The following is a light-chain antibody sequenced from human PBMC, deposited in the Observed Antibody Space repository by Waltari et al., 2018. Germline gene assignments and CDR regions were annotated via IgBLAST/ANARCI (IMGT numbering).Light chain of an antibody. Sequence: DVVMTQSPPSLPVTLGQPASISCKSSQSLVRSDGNTYLQWFHQRPGQSPRRLIYKVSTRESGVPDRFSGSGSGTDFTLKISSVEAEDVGVYYCMQGTHWPYTFGQGTKLDIK. V-gene: IGKV2-30*02. J-gene: IGKJ2*01. CDR3: MQGTHWPYT. CDR1: QSLVRSDGNTY. CDR2: KVS.